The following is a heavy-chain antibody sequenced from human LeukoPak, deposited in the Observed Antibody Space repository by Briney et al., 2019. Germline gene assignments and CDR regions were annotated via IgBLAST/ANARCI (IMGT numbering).Heavy chain of an antibody. V-gene: IGHV3-23*01. J-gene: IGHJ4*02. CDR1: GFTLSSYA. CDR3: AKDKPGSFDY. CDR2: IDGSGGSI. Sequence: PGRSLRLSCAASGFTLSSYAMSWVRQAPGKGLEWVSAIDGSGGSIYYADSVKGRFTISRDNSKNTLYLQMNSLRAEDTAIYYCAKDKPGSFDYWGQGTLVTVSS.